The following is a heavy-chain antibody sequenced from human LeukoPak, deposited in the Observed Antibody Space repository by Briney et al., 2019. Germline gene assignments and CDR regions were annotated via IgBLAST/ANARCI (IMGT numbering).Heavy chain of an antibody. CDR3: ARGVVVAAPCPGY. D-gene: IGHD2-15*01. CDR2: ISPNSGDT. J-gene: IGHJ4*02. CDR1: GYTFTGYY. V-gene: IGHV1-2*02. Sequence: ASVKVSCKASGYTFTGYYIHWVRQAPGQGLEWMGWISPNSGDTNYAQKFQGRVTVTWDTSISTAYMEVSRLRSDDTAVYYCARGVVVAAPCPGYWGQGTLVTVSS.